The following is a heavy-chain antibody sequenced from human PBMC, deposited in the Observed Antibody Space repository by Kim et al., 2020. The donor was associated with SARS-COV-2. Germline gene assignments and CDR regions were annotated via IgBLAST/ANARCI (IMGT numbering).Heavy chain of an antibody. CDR2: INHSGST. Sequence: SETLSLTCAVYGGSFSGYYWSWIRQPPGKGLEWIGEINHSGSTNYNPSLKSRVTISVDTSKNQFSLKLSSVTAADTAVYYCARGERTYSSGLPSKGTKHYGMDAWGQGTTVTVSS. J-gene: IGHJ6*02. D-gene: IGHD6-19*01. V-gene: IGHV4-34*01. CDR1: GGSFSGYY. CDR3: ARGERTYSSGLPSKGTKHYGMDA.